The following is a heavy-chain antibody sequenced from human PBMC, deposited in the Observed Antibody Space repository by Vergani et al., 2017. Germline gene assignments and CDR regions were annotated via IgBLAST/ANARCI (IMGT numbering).Heavy chain of an antibody. D-gene: IGHD3-22*01. Sequence: EVQLVESGGGLVQPGGSLRLSCAASGFTFSSYSMNWVRPAPGKGLEWVSYISSSSSTIYYADSVKGRFTISRDNAKNSLYLQMNSLRDEDTAVYYCARDSRDYYDSSGFRFDPWGQGTLVTVSS. V-gene: IGHV3-48*02. J-gene: IGHJ5*02. CDR1: GFTFSSYS. CDR2: ISSSSSTI. CDR3: ARDSRDYYDSSGFRFDP.